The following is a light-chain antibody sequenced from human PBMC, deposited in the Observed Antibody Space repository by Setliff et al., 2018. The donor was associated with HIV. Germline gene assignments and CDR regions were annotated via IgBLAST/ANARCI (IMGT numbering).Light chain of an antibody. CDR2: DVS. V-gene: IGLV2-14*03. J-gene: IGLJ1*01. CDR3: SSYTSSSTYV. Sequence: VLAQPPSVSGSPGQSVTISCTGTSSDVGGYNYVSWYQQHADKAPKLMIYDVSNRPSGVSNRFSGSKSGNTASLTISELQVEDEADYYCSSYTSSSTYVFGTGTKVTVL. CDR1: SSDVGGYNY.